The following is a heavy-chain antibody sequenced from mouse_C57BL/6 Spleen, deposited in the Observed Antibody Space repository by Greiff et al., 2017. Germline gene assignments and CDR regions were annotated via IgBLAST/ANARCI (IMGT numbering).Heavy chain of an antibody. D-gene: IGHD1-1*01. CDR1: GYTFTSYW. J-gene: IGHJ1*03. V-gene: IGHV1-55*01. CDR3: ASRAYYGSSYGYFDV. CDR2: IYPGSGST. Sequence: QVQLQQPGAELVKPGASVKMSCKASGYTFTSYWITWVKQRPGQGLEWIGDIYPGSGSTNYNEKFKSKATLTVDTSSSTAYMQLSSLTSEDSAVYYCASRAYYGSSYGYFDVWGTGTTVTVSS.